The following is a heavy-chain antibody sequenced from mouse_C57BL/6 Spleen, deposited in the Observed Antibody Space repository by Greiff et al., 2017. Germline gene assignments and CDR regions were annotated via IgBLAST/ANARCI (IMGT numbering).Heavy chain of an antibody. CDR1: GYTFTSYW. J-gene: IGHJ4*01. D-gene: IGHD3-1*01. CDR3: ARQLSLQDYALYY. V-gene: IGHV1-69*01. CDR2: IDPSDSYT. Sequence: VQLQQPGAELVMPGASVKLSCKASGYTFTSYWMHWVKQRPGQGLEWIGEIDPSDSYTNYTQKFKGKSTLTVDKSSSPAYMQLSSLTSEDSAVYFCARQLSLQDYALYYCGQGVSVTASS.